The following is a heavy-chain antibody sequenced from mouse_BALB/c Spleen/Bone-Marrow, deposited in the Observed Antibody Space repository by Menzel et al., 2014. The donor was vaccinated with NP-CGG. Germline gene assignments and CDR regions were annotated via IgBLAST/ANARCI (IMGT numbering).Heavy chain of an antibody. CDR3: AGGYLVSSLVY. J-gene: IGHJ3*01. Sequence: QVQLQQPGAELAKPGASVKMSCKASGYTFTSYWMHWVKQRPGQGLEWIGYINPSTGYTEYNQKFKDKATLTADKSSSTAYMQLSSLTSEDSAVYYCAGGYLVSSLVYWGQGTLVTVSA. CDR2: INPSTGYT. D-gene: IGHD1-1*01. CDR1: GYTFTSYW. V-gene: IGHV1-7*01.